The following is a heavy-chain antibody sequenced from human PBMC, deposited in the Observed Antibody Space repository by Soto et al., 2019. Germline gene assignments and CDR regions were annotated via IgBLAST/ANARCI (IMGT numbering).Heavy chain of an antibody. CDR2: IYYSGST. D-gene: IGHD3-10*01. J-gene: IGHJ4*02. Sequence: SETLSLTCTVSGGSISSGGYCWSWIRQHPGKGLEWIGYIYYSGSTYYNPSLKSRVTISVDTSKNQFSLKLSSVTAADTAVYYCARFGSGLFDYWGQGTLVTVSS. CDR3: ARFGSGLFDY. V-gene: IGHV4-31*03. CDR1: GGSISSGGYC.